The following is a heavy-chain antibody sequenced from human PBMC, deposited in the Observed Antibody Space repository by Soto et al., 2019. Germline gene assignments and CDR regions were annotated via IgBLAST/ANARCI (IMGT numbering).Heavy chain of an antibody. J-gene: IGHJ6*03. CDR3: ARHLTGHTTIFAVSDSGYMDF. CDR2: IHHGGST. D-gene: IGHD3-3*01. V-gene: IGHV4-39*01. CDR1: GGSIKSGSYY. Sequence: QLQLQESGPGLVKPSETLPLTCTVSGGSIKSGSYYWGWVRQPPGKGLQWIGSIHHGGSTYYNPSLKSRVTMSIDSSKNQFSLQLTSVTAADRAVYYCARHLTGHTTIFAVSDSGYMDFWGKGTTVAVSS.